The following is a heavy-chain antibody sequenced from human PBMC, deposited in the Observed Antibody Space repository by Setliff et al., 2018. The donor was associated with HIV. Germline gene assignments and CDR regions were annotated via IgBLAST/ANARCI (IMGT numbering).Heavy chain of an antibody. CDR2: LSPGGSVT. J-gene: IGHJ4*02. CDR3: AKTSTRFWSGYSRPPFDY. V-gene: IGHV5-51*01. D-gene: IGHD3-3*01. Sequence: GASLRISCKAAGNNFGNSWIVWVRQVPGKGLEWIGILSPGGSVTKYSQSFQGQVTISADESTNTAYLQTSSLPSADTAIYYCAKTSTRFWSGYSRPPFDYWGQGALVTVSS. CDR1: GNNFGNSW.